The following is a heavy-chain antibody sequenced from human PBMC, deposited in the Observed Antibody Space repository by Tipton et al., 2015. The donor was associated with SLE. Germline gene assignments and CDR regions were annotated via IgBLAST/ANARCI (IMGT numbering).Heavy chain of an antibody. CDR3: SRAGDHKGWY. V-gene: IGHV4-61*09. D-gene: IGHD4-17*01. J-gene: IGHJ4*02. Sequence: TLSLTCTVSGGSINSGRYFWNWIRQPAGKELEWIGHMLTGRGTDYNPSLKSRVTISEDTSKNQFSLKLTSATAADSAVYYCSRAGDHKGWYWGQGILVTVSS. CDR1: GGSINSGRYF. CDR2: MLTGRGT.